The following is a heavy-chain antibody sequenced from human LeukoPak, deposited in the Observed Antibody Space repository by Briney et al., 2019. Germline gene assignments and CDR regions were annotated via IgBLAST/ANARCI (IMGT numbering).Heavy chain of an antibody. CDR1: GGSISSYY. J-gene: IGHJ5*02. CDR3: ARDLGRYSYGLGPWFDP. CDR2: IYYSGST. V-gene: IGHV4-59*01. Sequence: TASETLSLTCTVSGGSISSYYWSWIRQPPGKGLECIGYIYYSGSTNYNPSLKSRVTISVDTSKNQFSLKLSSVTAADTAVYYCARDLGRYSYGLGPWFDPWGRGTLVTVSS. D-gene: IGHD5-18*01.